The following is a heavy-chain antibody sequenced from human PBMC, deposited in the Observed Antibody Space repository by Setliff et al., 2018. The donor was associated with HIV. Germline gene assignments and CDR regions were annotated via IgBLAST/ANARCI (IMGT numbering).Heavy chain of an antibody. J-gene: IGHJ6*03. CDR1: GGSFSGYS. D-gene: IGHD6-6*01. CDR2: MNHSEH. Sequence: SETLSLTCAVYGGSFSGYSWTWIRQSPGKGLEWIGEMNHSEHYYNPTLKSRVTISMDTSKNQFSLELSSVTAADTALYYCARPYSSSGTGYYYMDVWGKGTTVTVSS. V-gene: IGHV4-34*01. CDR3: ARPYSSSGTGYYYMDV.